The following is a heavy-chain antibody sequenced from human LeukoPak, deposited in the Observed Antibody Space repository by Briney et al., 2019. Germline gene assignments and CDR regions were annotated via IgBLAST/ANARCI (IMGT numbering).Heavy chain of an antibody. J-gene: IGHJ6*03. Sequence: NPSETLSLTCTVSGGSISSYYWSWIRQPPGKGLEWIGYIYYSGSTNYNPSLKSRVTISVDTSKNQFSLKLSSVTAADTAVYYCATSIAARSLGYMDVWGKGTTVTVSS. CDR1: GGSISSYY. D-gene: IGHD6-6*01. CDR2: IYYSGST. V-gene: IGHV4-59*01. CDR3: ATSIAARSLGYMDV.